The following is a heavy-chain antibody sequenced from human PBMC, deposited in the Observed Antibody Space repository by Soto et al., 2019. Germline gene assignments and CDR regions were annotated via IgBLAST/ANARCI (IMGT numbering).Heavy chain of an antibody. D-gene: IGHD1-1*01. J-gene: IGHJ3*02. V-gene: IGHV3-21*06. CDR2: IGSNSHYI. CDR1: GFTLSSHS. Sequence: EVQLVESGGGLVKPGGSLRVSCAASGFTLSSHSMNWVRQAPGKGLEWVSFIGSNSHYIYYADSVKGRFTISRDNAKNSVYLQMNSLRAEDTAVYYCARDRTTVTTYAWDAFDTWGQGTMVTVSS. CDR3: ARDRTTVTTYAWDAFDT.